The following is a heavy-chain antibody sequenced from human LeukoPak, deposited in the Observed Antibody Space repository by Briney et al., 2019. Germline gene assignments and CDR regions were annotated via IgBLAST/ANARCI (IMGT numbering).Heavy chain of an antibody. Sequence: GGSLRLSCAASGFTFSSYGMHWVRQAPGKGLEWVAVIWYDGSNKYYADSVKGRFTISRDNSKNTLYLQMNSLRAEDTAVYYCARNGLADYGDYSYYFDYWGQGTLVTVSS. J-gene: IGHJ4*02. CDR1: GFTFSSYG. D-gene: IGHD4-17*01. CDR2: IWYDGSNK. CDR3: ARNGLADYGDYSYYFDY. V-gene: IGHV3-33*01.